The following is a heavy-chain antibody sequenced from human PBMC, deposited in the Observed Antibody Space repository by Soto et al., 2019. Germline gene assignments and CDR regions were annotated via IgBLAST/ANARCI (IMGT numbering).Heavy chain of an antibody. Sequence: APVEVSCKASGETFTGYYMHWVRQALGQVLEWMGWINPNSGGTNYAQKFQGWVTMTRDTSISTAYMELSRLRSDDTAVYYCMVRGVIITIDAFDIWGQGTMVTVSS. J-gene: IGHJ3*02. CDR1: GETFTGYY. CDR2: INPNSGGT. D-gene: IGHD3-10*01. V-gene: IGHV1-2*04. CDR3: MVRGVIITIDAFDI.